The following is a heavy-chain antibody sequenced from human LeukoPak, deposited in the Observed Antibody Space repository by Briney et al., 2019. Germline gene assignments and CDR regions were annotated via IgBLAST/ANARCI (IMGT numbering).Heavy chain of an antibody. Sequence: KPSQTLSLTCTVSGDSISGYYWSWIRQPPGKGLEWIGYFHYSGSTNYNPSLKSRVTISVDTSKNLFSLKLSSVTAADTAVYYCARARPDYYYGRDVWGPGTTVTVSS. CDR2: FHYSGST. J-gene: IGHJ6*02. V-gene: IGHV4-59*01. CDR3: ARARPDYYYGRDV. CDR1: GDSISGYY.